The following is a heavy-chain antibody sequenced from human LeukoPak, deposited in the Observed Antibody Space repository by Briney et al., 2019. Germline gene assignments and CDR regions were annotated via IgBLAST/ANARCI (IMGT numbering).Heavy chain of an antibody. J-gene: IGHJ4*02. CDR3: AKDSRDWSFDY. Sequence: GGSLRLSCAASGFNFGSNGMHWVRQAPGKGLEWVAAMRYDGSRKDYAGSVKGRFTVSRDVPKNTLYLQMNSLRAEDTAVYYCAKDSRDWSFDYWGQGTLVTVSS. CDR1: GFNFGSNG. D-gene: IGHD2-21*01. CDR2: MRYDGSRK. V-gene: IGHV3-30*02.